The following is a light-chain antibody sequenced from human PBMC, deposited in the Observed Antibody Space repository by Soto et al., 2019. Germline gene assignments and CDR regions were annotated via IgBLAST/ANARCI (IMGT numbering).Light chain of an antibody. CDR3: QQRSNWRGT. V-gene: IGKV3-11*01. Sequence: EIVLTQSPATLSLSPGERATISCRASQSVSSYLAWYQQKPGQAPRLLIYDASNRATGIPARFSGSGSGTDFTLTISSLEHEYFSVYYCQQRSNWRGTFGQGTKLEIK. J-gene: IGKJ2*01. CDR2: DAS. CDR1: QSVSSY.